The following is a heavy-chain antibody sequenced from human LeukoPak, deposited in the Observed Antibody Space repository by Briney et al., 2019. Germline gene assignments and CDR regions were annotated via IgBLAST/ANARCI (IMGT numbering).Heavy chain of an antibody. D-gene: IGHD3-22*01. CDR1: GFTFDDYA. CDR3: AKDWGAYYDSSGFYSGDFDY. J-gene: IGHJ4*02. Sequence: GGSLRLSCAASGFTFDDYAMHWVRQAPGKGLEWVSLISGDGGSTYYADSVKGRFTISRDNSKNSLYQQMNSLRTEDTALYYCAKDWGAYYDSSGFYSGDFDYWGQGTLVTVSS. CDR2: ISGDGGST. V-gene: IGHV3-43*02.